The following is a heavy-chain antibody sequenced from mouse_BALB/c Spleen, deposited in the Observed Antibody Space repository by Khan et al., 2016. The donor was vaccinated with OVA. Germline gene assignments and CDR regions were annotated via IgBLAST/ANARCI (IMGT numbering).Heavy chain of an antibody. Sequence: QVQLQQPGAELVRPGASVKLSCKASGYTFTNYFINWVKQRPGQGLEWIGNIYPSDGYTTYNQKLKDTATLTVDTYSSTAYMHLSSPTADDSAVYYCTRHGSSYDAMDYWGQGTSVTVSS. D-gene: IGHD1-1*01. CDR2: IYPSDGYT. J-gene: IGHJ4*01. V-gene: IGHV1S127*01. CDR1: GYTFTNYF. CDR3: TRHGSSYDAMDY.